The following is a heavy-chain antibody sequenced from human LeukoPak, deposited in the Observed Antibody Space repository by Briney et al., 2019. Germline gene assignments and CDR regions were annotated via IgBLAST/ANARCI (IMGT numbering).Heavy chain of an antibody. CDR2: ISGSGDYI. V-gene: IGHV3-21*01. CDR1: GFTFSRYR. CDR3: ARDPYCSSTNCYADY. D-gene: IGHD2-2*01. J-gene: IGHJ4*02. Sequence: PGGSLRLSCAASGFTFSRYRMNWVRQAPGKGLEWVSSISGSGDYIYYADSVKGRFTISRDNAKNSLYLQVNSLRAGDTAVYYCARDPYCSSTNCYADYWGQGTLVTVSS.